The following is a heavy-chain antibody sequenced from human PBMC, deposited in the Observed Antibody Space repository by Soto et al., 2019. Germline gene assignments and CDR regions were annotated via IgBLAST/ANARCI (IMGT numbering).Heavy chain of an antibody. CDR1: GFTFSSYA. Sequence: GGSLRLSCAASGFTFSSYAMHWVRQAPGKGLEWVAVISYDGSNKYYADSVKGRFTISRDNSKNTLYLQMNSLRAEDTAVYYCARAMGVGATLIDYWGQGTLVTVSS. V-gene: IGHV3-30-3*01. D-gene: IGHD1-26*01. J-gene: IGHJ4*02. CDR2: ISYDGSNK. CDR3: ARAMGVGATLIDY.